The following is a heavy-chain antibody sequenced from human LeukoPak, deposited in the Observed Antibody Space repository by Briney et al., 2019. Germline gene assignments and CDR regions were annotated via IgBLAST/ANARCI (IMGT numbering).Heavy chain of an antibody. CDR1: GFTFSNYA. J-gene: IGHJ4*02. CDR2: ISGSGGST. D-gene: IGHD3-22*01. Sequence: HSGGSLRLSCAASGFTFSNYAMSWVRQAPGKGLEWVSAISGSGGSTYYTDSVKGRFTISRDNSKNTLYLQMNSLRAEDTAVYYCAKVPQYYYDSSGYFDYWGQGTLVTVSS. CDR3: AKVPQYYYDSSGYFDY. V-gene: IGHV3-23*01.